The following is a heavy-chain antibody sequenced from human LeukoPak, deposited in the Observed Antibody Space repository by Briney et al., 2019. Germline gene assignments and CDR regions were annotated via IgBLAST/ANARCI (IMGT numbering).Heavy chain of an antibody. CDR2: INPSGGST. J-gene: IGHJ5*02. D-gene: IGHD5-18*01. CDR3: ARAPDTGPGGDWFDP. V-gene: IGHV1-46*01. CDR1: GYTFTSYY. Sequence: ASVTVSCKASGYTFTSYYMHWVRQAPGQGLEWMGIINPSGGSTSYAQKFQGRVTTTRDTSTSTVYMELSSLRSEDTAVYYCARAPDTGPGGDWFDPWGQGTLVTVSS.